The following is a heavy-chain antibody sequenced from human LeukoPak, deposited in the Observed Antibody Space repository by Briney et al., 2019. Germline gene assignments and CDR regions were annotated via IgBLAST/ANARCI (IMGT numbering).Heavy chain of an antibody. CDR1: GGTFSSYT. D-gene: IGHD1-1*01. CDR2: IIPILGTA. V-gene: IGHV1-69*08. CDR3: ARRENWRLDY. Sequence: SVKVSCKASGGTFSSYTISWVRQPPGQGLEWMGRIIPILGTANYAQKFQGRVTITADKSTSTAYMELSSLRSEDTAVYYCARRENWRLDYWGQGTLVTVSS. J-gene: IGHJ4*02.